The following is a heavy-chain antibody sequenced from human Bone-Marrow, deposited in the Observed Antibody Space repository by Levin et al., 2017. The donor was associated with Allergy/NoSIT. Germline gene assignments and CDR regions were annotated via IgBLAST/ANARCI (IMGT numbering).Heavy chain of an antibody. J-gene: IGHJ1*01. V-gene: IGHV4-38-2*02. D-gene: IGHD5-12*01. CDR2: IHHGGST. CDR1: GYSITSGFY. CDR3: VRSSYEADK. Sequence: SETLSLNCTVSGYSITSGFYWAWVRQSPGKGLEWVATIHHGGSTYYTPSFKGRGTISVDTSNNQFSLKLTSVSAADTAVYYCVRSSYEADKWGPGVLVTVSS.